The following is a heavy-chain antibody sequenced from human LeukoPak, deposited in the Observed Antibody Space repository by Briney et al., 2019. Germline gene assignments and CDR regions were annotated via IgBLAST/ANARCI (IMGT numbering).Heavy chain of an antibody. D-gene: IGHD3-3*01. CDR3: ARDSSRYDFWSGYPPRYYFDY. Sequence: ASVKVSCKASGYTFTSYYMHWVRQAPGQGLEWMGIINPSGGSTSYAQKFQGRVTMTRDTSTSTVYMELSSLRSEDTAVYYCARDSSRYDFWSGYPPRYYFDYWGQGTLVTVSS. CDR1: GYTFTSYY. V-gene: IGHV1-46*01. J-gene: IGHJ4*02. CDR2: INPSGGST.